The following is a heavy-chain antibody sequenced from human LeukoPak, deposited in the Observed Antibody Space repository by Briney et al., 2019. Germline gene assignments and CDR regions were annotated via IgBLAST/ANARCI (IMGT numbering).Heavy chain of an antibody. CDR1: GGSISSGSYY. Sequence: SETLSLTCSVSGGSISSGSYYWSWIRQPAGKGLEWIVRIYTSGSTNYNPSLKSRVTISVDTSKNQFSLKLSSVTAADTAVYYCARGEAVVGLDYWGQGTLVTVSS. CDR3: ARGEAVVGLDY. D-gene: IGHD6-19*01. J-gene: IGHJ4*02. CDR2: IYTSGST. V-gene: IGHV4-61*02.